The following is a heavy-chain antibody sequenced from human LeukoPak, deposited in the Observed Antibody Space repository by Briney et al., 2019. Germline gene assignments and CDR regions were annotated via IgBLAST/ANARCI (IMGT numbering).Heavy chain of an antibody. V-gene: IGHV4-59*01. D-gene: IGHD3-10*01. CDR3: ARDPPGGDAFDI. J-gene: IGHJ3*02. CDR2: IYYSGST. Sequence: PSETLSLTCTVPGGSISSYYWSWIRQPPGKGLEWIGYIYYSGSTNYNPSLKSRVTISVDTSKNQFSLKLSSVTAADTAVYYCARDPPGGDAFDIWGQGTMVTVSS. CDR1: GGSISSYY.